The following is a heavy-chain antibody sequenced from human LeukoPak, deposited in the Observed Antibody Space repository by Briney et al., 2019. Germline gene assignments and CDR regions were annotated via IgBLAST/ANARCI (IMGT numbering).Heavy chain of an antibody. CDR2: IKQDGSEK. CDR1: GFTFSSYW. Sequence: GGSLRLSCAASGFTFSSYWMSWVRQAPGKGLEWVANIKQDGSEKYYVDSVKGRFTISRDNAKNSLYLQMNSLRAEDTAVYYCARDQTYYDILTGYYYDYWGQGTLVTVSS. CDR3: ARDQTYYDILTGYYYDY. J-gene: IGHJ4*02. V-gene: IGHV3-7*01. D-gene: IGHD3-9*01.